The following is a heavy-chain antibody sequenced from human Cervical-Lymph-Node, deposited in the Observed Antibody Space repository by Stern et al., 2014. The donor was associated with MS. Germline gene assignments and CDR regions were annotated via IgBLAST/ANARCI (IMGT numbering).Heavy chain of an antibody. CDR2: ISSNGSRT. Sequence: VQLFYSGGGLVHPGGSLRLSCAASGFSFSSNAMHWVRQAPGKGLEFVSAISSNGSRTYYASSVEVRFTISRDNSKNTLYLQMGSLRTDDMAVYYCARGGVGAITWGQGTLVTVSS. V-gene: IGHV3-64*01. D-gene: IGHD1-26*01. J-gene: IGHJ4*02. CDR3: ARGGVGAIT. CDR1: GFSFSSNA.